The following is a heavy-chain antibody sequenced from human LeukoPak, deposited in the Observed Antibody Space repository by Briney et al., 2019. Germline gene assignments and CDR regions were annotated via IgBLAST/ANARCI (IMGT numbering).Heavy chain of an antibody. J-gene: IGHJ4*02. CDR3: ARAGDESYDFWSGYHATIHFDY. CDR2: INHSGST. D-gene: IGHD3-3*01. Sequence: PSETLSLTCAVYGGSFSGYYWSWIRQPPGKGLEWIGEINHSGSTNYNPSLKSRVTISVDTSKNQFSLKLSSVTAADTAVYYCARAGDESYDFWSGYHATIHFDYWGQGTLVTVSS. V-gene: IGHV4-34*01. CDR1: GGSFSGYY.